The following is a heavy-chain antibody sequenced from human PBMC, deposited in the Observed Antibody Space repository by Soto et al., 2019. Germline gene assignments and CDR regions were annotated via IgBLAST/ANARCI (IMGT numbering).Heavy chain of an antibody. CDR2: IYYSGST. D-gene: IGHD6-6*01. Sequence: SETLSLTCTVSGGSISSSSYYWGWIRQPPGKGLEWIGSIYYSGSTYYNPSLKSRVTISVDTSKNQFSLKLSSVTAADTAVYYCASHARPAYYYYMDVWGKGTTVTVSS. J-gene: IGHJ6*03. CDR1: GGSISSSSYY. CDR3: ASHARPAYYYYMDV. V-gene: IGHV4-39*01.